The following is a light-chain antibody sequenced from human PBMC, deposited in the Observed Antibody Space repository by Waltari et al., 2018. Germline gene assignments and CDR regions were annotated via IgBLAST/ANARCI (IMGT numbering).Light chain of an antibody. Sequence: EIVMTQSQLALPVTPGEPASISCRSSQSLLYGNGYNYLSWYLQKPGQPPQLLIYFASSRASGVPDRFIGSGSGTDFTLQISRVEAEDVGIYYCMQSVRTPITFGQGTRLEIK. V-gene: IGKV2-28*01. CDR2: FAS. CDR1: QSLLYGNGYNY. CDR3: MQSVRTPIT. J-gene: IGKJ5*01.